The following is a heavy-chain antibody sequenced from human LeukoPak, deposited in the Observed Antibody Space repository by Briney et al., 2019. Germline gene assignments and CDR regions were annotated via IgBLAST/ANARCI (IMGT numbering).Heavy chain of an antibody. V-gene: IGHV3-23*01. J-gene: IGHJ5*02. CDR1: GFTFRNYA. CDR2: INDRGTST. D-gene: IGHD2-2*01. CDR3: VRDNSRIVVVPFEWFDP. Sequence: PGGSLTLSCAASGFTFRNYAMSWVRQAPGKGLEWVSAINDRGTSTYYADSVKGRFALSRDNSRSTLYLQMNSLRAEDTALYFCVRDNSRIVVVPFEWFDPWGQGTLVTVSS.